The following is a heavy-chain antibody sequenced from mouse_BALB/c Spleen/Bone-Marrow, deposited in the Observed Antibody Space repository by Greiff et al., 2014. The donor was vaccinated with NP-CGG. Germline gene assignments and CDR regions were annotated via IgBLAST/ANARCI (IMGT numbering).Heavy chain of an antibody. CDR3: ARGRDYYGNYFDY. V-gene: IGHV3-6*02. D-gene: IGHD1-1*01. J-gene: IGHJ2*01. CDR1: DYSITSRYY. Sequence: VPLKESGPGLVKPFQSLSLTLSVTDYSITSRYYWKWIRQFPGNKLQWMGYINYAGSDSYNPSLKNRISITRDTSKNQFFLKLNSVTTEDTATYYCARGRDYYGNYFDYWGQGTTLTVSS. CDR2: INYAGSD.